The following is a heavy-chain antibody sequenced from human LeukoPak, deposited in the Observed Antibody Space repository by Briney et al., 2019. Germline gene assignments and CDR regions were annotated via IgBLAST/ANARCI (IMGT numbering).Heavy chain of an antibody. CDR1: VFTFSRYA. J-gene: IGHJ4*02. V-gene: IGHV3-23*01. CDR3: ARASLVAGTAVLDY. Sequence: PGGSLRLSCAASVFTFSRYAMSWVRQAPGKGLEWVSTISGTGGSTYYADSVKGRFTISRDNSKNTMYLQMNSLRAEDTAVYYCARASLVAGTAVLDYWGQGTLVTVSS. CDR2: ISGTGGST. D-gene: IGHD6-19*01.